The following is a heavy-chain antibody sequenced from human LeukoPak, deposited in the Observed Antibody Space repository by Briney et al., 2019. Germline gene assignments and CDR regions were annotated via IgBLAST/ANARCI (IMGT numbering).Heavy chain of an antibody. V-gene: IGHV3-21*01. CDR3: ARDQNYFDTSGYYRSHYAFDI. Sequence: GGSLRLSCAASGFTFSSYNMNRVRQAPGKGLEWVSSVSNSRSYIYYADSVKGRFTISRDNAKNSLYLQMNSLRAEDTAVYFCARDQNYFDTSGYYRSHYAFDIWGQGTMVTVSS. CDR1: GFTFSSYN. J-gene: IGHJ3*02. CDR2: VSNSRSYI. D-gene: IGHD3-22*01.